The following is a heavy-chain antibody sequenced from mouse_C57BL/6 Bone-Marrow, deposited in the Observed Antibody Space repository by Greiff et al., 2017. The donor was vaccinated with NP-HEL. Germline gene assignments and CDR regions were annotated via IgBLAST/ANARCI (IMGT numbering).Heavy chain of an antibody. V-gene: IGHV14-4*01. J-gene: IGHJ2*01. CDR2: IDPENGDT. CDR1: GFNIKDDY. Sequence: EVQLVESGAELVRPGASVKLSCTASGFNIKDDYMHWVKQRPEQGLEWIGWIDPENGDTEYASKFQGKATITADTSSNTAYLQLSSLTSEDTAVYYCTTATVVDFDYWGQGTTLTVSS. CDR3: TTATVVDFDY. D-gene: IGHD1-1*01.